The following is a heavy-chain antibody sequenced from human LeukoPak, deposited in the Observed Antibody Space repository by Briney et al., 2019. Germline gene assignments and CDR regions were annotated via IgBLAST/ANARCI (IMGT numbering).Heavy chain of an antibody. V-gene: IGHV4-39*01. D-gene: IGHD5-18*01. CDR1: GGSISSSSYY. CDR3: ARLDTTMVTRRPTYFDY. Sequence: SETLSLTCTVSGGSISSSSYYWGWIRRPPGKGLEWLGSICYSGSTHYSPSLNSRVTISVDTSKNQFSLKLSSVTAADTAIYYCARLDTTMVTRRPTYFDYWGQGTLVTVSS. J-gene: IGHJ4*02. CDR2: ICYSGST.